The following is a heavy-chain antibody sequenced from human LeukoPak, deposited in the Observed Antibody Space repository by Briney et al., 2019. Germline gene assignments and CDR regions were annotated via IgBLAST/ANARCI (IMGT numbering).Heavy chain of an antibody. CDR2: IYTSGST. CDR1: GGSISSYY. CDR3: ARVSVAGPRGYFDY. V-gene: IGHV4-4*07. Sequence: PSETLSLTCTVSGGSISSYYWSWIRQPAGKGLEWIGRIYTSGSTNYNPSLKSRVTMSVDTSKNQLSLKLSSVTAADTAVYYCARVSVAGPRGYFDYWGQGTLVTVSS. J-gene: IGHJ4*02. D-gene: IGHD6-19*01.